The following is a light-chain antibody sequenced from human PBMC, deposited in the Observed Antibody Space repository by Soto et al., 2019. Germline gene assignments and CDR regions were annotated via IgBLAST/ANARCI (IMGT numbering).Light chain of an antibody. V-gene: IGKV3-20*01. J-gene: IGKJ5*01. Sequence: EIVLTHSPGTHLLSPEESASLSCRTSQSRGSNFLAWYQHKPGQAPRLLIYASSNRATGSPDRFSGSASGTDFPLTISRLEPEDFAVYYCQLYGISPHFGQGTRLEIK. CDR2: ASS. CDR3: QLYGISPH. CDR1: QSRGSNF.